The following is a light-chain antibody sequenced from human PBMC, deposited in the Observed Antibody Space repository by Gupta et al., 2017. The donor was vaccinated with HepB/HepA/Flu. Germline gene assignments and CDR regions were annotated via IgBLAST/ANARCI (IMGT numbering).Light chain of an antibody. J-gene: IGKJ4*01. CDR1: EAINNH. CDR2: SAS. Sequence: DIQMTQSPSLLSASLGDRVTITCRASEAINNHLAWFQQKPGRAPKSLIHSASRLQSGVPSKFSGSGSGTDFTLTIISLQPEDFATYYCQQHNTFPLTFGGGTKVEIK. V-gene: IGKV1-16*02. CDR3: QQHNTFPLT.